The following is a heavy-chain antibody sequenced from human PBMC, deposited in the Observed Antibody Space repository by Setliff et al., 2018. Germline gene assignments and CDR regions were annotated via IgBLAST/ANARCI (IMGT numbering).Heavy chain of an antibody. Sequence: GASVKVSCKASGYTFTNYYLHWVRQAPGQGLEWMGIINPSGGSTSYAQKFQGRVTMTRDTSTNTVYMDLSSLRSEDTAVYYCARGGTIRRAFEMWGQGTMVTVSS. CDR3: ARGGTIRRAFEM. CDR1: GYTFTNYY. J-gene: IGHJ3*02. D-gene: IGHD2-15*01. V-gene: IGHV1-46*01. CDR2: INPSGGST.